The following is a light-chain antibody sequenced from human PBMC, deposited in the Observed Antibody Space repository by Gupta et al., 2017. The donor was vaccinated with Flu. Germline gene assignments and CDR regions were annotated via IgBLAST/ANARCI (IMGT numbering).Light chain of an antibody. CDR3: HQYKTSPYT. V-gene: IGKV3-20*01. CDR2: GTS. Sequence: GTLSVSPGGSVTLSGRAAESVGRNFLVWYQQKPGQVPTVLLYGTSTRAPGIPDRFSGGGSETDFTLTINRVEPEDGALYFCHQYKTSPYTFGQGTKLEI. CDR1: ESVGRNF. J-gene: IGKJ2*01.